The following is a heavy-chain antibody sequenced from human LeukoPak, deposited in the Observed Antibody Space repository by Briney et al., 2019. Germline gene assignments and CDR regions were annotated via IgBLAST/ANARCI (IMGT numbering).Heavy chain of an antibody. J-gene: IGHJ4*02. CDR1: GFTVSSNY. D-gene: IGHD6-13*01. CDR3: ARIAAAGTDFDY. CDR2: TYSGGST. Sequence: GGSLRLSCAASGFTVSSNYMSWVRQAPGKGLEWVSVTYSGGSTYYADSVKGRFTISRDNSKNTLYLQMNSLRAEDTAVYYCARIAAAGTDFDYWGQGTLVTVSS. V-gene: IGHV3-66*02.